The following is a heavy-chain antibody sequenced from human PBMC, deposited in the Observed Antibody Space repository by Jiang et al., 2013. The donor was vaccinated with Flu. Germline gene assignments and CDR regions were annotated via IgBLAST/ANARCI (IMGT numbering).Heavy chain of an antibody. V-gene: IGHV6-1*01. J-gene: IGHJ3*02. CDR1: GDSVSSNSAA. CDR2: TYYRSKWYY. Sequence: SQTLSLTCAISGDSVSSNSAAWDWIRQSPSRGLEWLGKTYYRSKWYYDYAVSVKSRIIINPDTSKNQFSLQLNSVTPEDTAVYYCAREGGALYYSDGRPEPFDMWGQGTMVTVSS. D-gene: IGHD3-22*01. CDR3: AREGGALYYSDGRPEPFDM.